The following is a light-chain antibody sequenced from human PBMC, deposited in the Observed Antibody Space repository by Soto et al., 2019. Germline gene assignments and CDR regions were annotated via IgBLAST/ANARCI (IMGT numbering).Light chain of an antibody. CDR3: QQYGTSPRT. J-gene: IGKJ1*01. V-gene: IGKV3-20*01. CDR2: GAS. Sequence: TQSPSSLSASTGDRVTITCRASQGISSYLAWYQQKPGQAPRLLIYGASSRATGIPDRFSGSGSGTDFTLTISRLEPEDFAVYYCQQYGTSPRTFGQGTKVDI. CDR1: QGISSY.